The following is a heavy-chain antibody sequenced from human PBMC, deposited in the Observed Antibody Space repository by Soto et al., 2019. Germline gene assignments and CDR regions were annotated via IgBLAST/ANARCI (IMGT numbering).Heavy chain of an antibody. J-gene: IGHJ4*02. CDR1: GGPISSSRYY. V-gene: IGHV4-39*02. CDR3: ARDIIAVAGLYHFDY. D-gene: IGHD6-19*01. Sequence: PSETLSLTCFVSGGPISSSRYYWGWIRQPPGKGLEWIGSIYYSGSTYYNPSLKSRVTISVDTPNNQFSLRLSSVTAADTALYYCARDIIAVAGLYHFDYWGQGILVTVSS. CDR2: IYYSGST.